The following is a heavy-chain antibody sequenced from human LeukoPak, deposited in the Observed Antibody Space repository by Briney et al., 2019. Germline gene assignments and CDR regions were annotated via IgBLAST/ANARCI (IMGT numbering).Heavy chain of an antibody. D-gene: IGHD6-13*01. Sequence: SETLSLTCAVYGGSFSGYYWSWIRQPPGKGLEWIGEINHSGSTNYNPSLKSRVTISVDTSKNQFSLKLSSVTAADTAVYYCARIGNSSSWYNYYYYYYYMDVWGKGTTVTVSS. CDR1: GGSFSGYY. CDR2: INHSGST. J-gene: IGHJ6*03. V-gene: IGHV4-34*01. CDR3: ARIGNSSSWYNYYYYYYYMDV.